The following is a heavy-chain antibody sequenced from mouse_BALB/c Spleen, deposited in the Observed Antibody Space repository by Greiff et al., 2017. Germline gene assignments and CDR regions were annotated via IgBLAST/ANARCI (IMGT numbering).Heavy chain of an antibody. J-gene: IGHJ1*01. CDR3: ARIVDWYFDV. V-gene: IGHV14-3*02. CDR1: GFNIKDTY. CDR2: IDPANGNT. Sequence: VQLKESGAELVKPGASVKLSCTASGFNIKDTYMHWVKQRPEQGLEWIGRIDPANGNTKYDPKFQGKATITADTSSNTAYLQLSSLTSEDTAVYYCARIVDWYFDVWGAGTTVTVSS.